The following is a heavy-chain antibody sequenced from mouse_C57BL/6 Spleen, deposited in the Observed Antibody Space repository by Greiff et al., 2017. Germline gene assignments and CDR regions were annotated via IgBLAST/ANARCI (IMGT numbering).Heavy chain of an antibody. CDR2: IRIKSNNYAT. CDR3: VRQDYYGSSDY. CDR1: GFSFNTYA. V-gene: IGHV10-1*01. Sequence: EVKVVESGGGLVQPKGSLKLSCAASGFSFNTYAMNWVRQAPGKGLEWVARIRIKSNNYATYYADSVKYRFTISRDDSESMLYLQINNLKTEDTAMYYCVRQDYYGSSDYWGQGTTLTVSS. D-gene: IGHD1-1*01. J-gene: IGHJ2*01.